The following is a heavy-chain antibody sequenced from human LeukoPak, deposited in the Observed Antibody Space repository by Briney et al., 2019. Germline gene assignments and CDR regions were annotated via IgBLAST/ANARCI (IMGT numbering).Heavy chain of an antibody. CDR3: ATDRDNSDWQKRFDS. Sequence: GGSLRLSCAASGFTFSTCWMNWYRQAPGKGLEWVGNINQDASEINYVDSVRGRFTISRDNAKNSLHLQMNSLRAEDTAVYYCATDRDNSDWQKRFDSWGQGTLVTVSS. CDR2: INQDASEI. CDR1: GFTFSTCW. J-gene: IGHJ4*02. V-gene: IGHV3-7*01. D-gene: IGHD2-21*02.